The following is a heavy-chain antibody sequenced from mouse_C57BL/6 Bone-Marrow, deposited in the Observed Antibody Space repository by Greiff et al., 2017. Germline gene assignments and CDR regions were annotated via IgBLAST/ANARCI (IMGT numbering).Heavy chain of an antibody. Sequence: QVQLKESGPGLVAPSQSLSMTCTVSGFSLTSYAISWVRQPPGKGLEWLGVIWTGGGTNYNSALKSRLSISKANSNSQVFFKMNSLQTADTARSYCASDGNYAMDYWGQGTSVTVSS. J-gene: IGHJ4*01. CDR2: IWTGGGT. D-gene: IGHD2-3*01. V-gene: IGHV2-9-1*01. CDR3: ASDGNYAMDY. CDR1: GFSLTSYA.